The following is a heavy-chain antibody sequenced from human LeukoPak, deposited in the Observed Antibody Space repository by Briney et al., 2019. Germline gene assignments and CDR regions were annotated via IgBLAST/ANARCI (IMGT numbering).Heavy chain of an antibody. V-gene: IGHV4-61*01. CDR3: ARGRGTYGPYYFDY. Sequence: SETLSLTCTVSGGSISSSSYYWSWIRQPPGKGLEWIGYIHYTGSTNSNPSLKSRDTISLDTSKNRFSLKLSSVTAADTAVYYCARGRGTYGPYYFDYWGQGTLVTVSS. J-gene: IGHJ4*02. CDR1: GGSISSSSYY. D-gene: IGHD3-10*01. CDR2: IHYTGST.